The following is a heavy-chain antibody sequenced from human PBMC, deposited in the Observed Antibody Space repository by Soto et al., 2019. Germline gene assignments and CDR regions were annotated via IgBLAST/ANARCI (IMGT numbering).Heavy chain of an antibody. V-gene: IGHV1-18*01. CDR2: ISAYNGNT. Sequence: ASVKVSCTASGYTFTSYGISWVRQAPGQGLEWMGWISAYNGNTNYAQKLQGRVTMTTDTSTSTAYMELRSLRSDDTAVYYCARGLGYCSSTSCYWFDPWGKGTLVTVSS. CDR3: ARGLGYCSSTSCYWFDP. D-gene: IGHD2-2*01. J-gene: IGHJ5*02. CDR1: GYTFTSYG.